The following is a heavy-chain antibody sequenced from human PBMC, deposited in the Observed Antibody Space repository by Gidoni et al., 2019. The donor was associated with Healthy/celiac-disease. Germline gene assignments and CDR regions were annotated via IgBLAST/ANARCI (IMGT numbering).Heavy chain of an antibody. CDR2: IWYDGSNK. Sequence: QVQLVESGGGVVQPGRSLRLSCAASGFTFSSYGMHWVRQAPGKGLEWVAVIWYDGSNKYYADSVKGRFTISRDNSKNTLYLQMNSLRAEDTAVYYCARDPGPAGLAYCGGDCYPFDYWGQGTLVTVSS. J-gene: IGHJ4*02. D-gene: IGHD2-21*02. V-gene: IGHV3-33*01. CDR3: ARDPGPAGLAYCGGDCYPFDY. CDR1: GFTFSSYG.